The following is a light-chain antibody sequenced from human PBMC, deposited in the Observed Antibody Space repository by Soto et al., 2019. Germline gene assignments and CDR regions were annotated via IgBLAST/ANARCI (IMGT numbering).Light chain of an antibody. V-gene: IGKV2-28*01. CDR2: LRY. CDR3: MQTLESRT. J-gene: IGKJ1*01. CDR1: GSLLKANRHTE. Sequence: TQCPLPLRLSPGEPASISCRSSGSLLKANRHTECHWFVQKPGQSPQLLIYLRYTRAPGVPDRFSGTGSGTDFTLKISRVEAEDVGVYYCMQTLESRTFGQGTKVDI.